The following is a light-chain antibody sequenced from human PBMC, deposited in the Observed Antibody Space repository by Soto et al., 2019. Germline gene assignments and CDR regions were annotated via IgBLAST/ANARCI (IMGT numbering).Light chain of an antibody. Sequence: SYKLTQPPSVSVAPGQAATLTCGGENIGGKSVHWYQVKTGQAPVLVVHDDNGRPSGIPDRFSGSNSGNTATLAISRVEAGDEADYYCQVWDSASDDRWVFGGGTKLTVL. CDR2: DDN. CDR3: QVWDSASDDRWV. J-gene: IGLJ3*02. V-gene: IGLV3-21*02. CDR1: NIGGKS.